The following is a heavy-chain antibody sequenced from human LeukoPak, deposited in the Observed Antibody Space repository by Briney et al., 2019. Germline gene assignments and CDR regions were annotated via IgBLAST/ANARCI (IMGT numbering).Heavy chain of an antibody. V-gene: IGHV1-46*01. J-gene: IGHJ6*02. CDR1: GYTFTSCY. CDR2: INPNDGGT. D-gene: IGHD6-25*01. CDR3: ARRAVYYYYGMDV. Sequence: ASVKVSCKASGYTFTSCYVHWVRLAPGQGLEWMGLINPNDGGTSYAQKFQGRATMTRDMSTSTVYMEVSSLRSEDTAVYYCARRAVYYYYGMDVWGQGSTVTVSS.